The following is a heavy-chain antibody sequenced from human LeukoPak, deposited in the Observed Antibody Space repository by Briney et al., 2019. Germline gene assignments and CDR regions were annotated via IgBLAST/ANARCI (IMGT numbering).Heavy chain of an antibody. CDR3: ARGDYSSGYYLDY. J-gene: IGHJ4*02. Sequence: ASVKVSCKASGYTFTGYYMHWVRQAPGQGLEWMGRINPNSGGTNYAQKFQGRVTMTRDTSISTAYMELSRLRSDDTAVYYCARGDYSSGYYLDYWGQGTLVTVSS. CDR2: INPNSGGT. CDR1: GYTFTGYY. V-gene: IGHV1-2*06. D-gene: IGHD3-22*01.